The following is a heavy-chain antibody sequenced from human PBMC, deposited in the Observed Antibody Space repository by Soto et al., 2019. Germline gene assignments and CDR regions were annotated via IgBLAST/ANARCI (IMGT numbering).Heavy chain of an antibody. Sequence: GASVKVSCKASGFTFTSSAVQWVRQARGQRLEWIGWIVVGSGNTNYAQKFQERVTITRDMSTSTAYMELSSLRSEDTAVYYCAASQDYYDSSGSFWFDPWGQGTLVTVSS. J-gene: IGHJ5*02. CDR3: AASQDYYDSSGSFWFDP. D-gene: IGHD3-22*01. CDR1: GFTFTSSA. CDR2: IVVGSGNT. V-gene: IGHV1-58*01.